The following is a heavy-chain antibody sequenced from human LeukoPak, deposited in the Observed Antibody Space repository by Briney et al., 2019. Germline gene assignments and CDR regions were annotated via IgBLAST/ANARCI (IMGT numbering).Heavy chain of an antibody. D-gene: IGHD5-24*01. CDR2: IIPIFGTA. CDR1: GGTFSSYA. CDR3: ARGPTSKDGYKYFDY. J-gene: IGHJ4*02. V-gene: IGHV1-69*05. Sequence: SVKVSCKASGGTFSSYAISWVRQAPGQGLEWMGGIIPIFGTANYAQKFQGRVTITTDESTSTAYMELSSLRSEDTAVYYCARGPTSKDGYKYFDYWGQGTLVTVSS.